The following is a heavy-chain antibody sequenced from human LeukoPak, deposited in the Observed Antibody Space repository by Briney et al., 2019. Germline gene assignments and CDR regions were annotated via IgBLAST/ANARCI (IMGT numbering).Heavy chain of an antibody. J-gene: IGHJ4*02. D-gene: IGHD5-12*01. Sequence: GGSLRLSCAASGFTFSSYAMSWVRQAPGKGLEWVSAISGSGGSTYYADSVKGRFTISRDNAKNSLYLQMNSLRAEDTAVYYCARDGGYSGYDLDYWGQGTLVTVSS. CDR3: ARDGGYSGYDLDY. V-gene: IGHV3-23*01. CDR2: ISGSGGST. CDR1: GFTFSSYA.